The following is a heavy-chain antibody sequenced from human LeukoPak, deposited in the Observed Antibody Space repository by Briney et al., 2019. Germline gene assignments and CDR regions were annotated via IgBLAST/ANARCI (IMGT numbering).Heavy chain of an antibody. Sequence: TSETLSLTCTLSGGSISSRYWSWIRQPPGKGLEGIGSIYYSGGTNYNPSLQGRVSISVDTSKIQFSLKLSSVTAADTAVYYCARWQYTISSGWFDPWGQGTLVTVSS. V-gene: IGHV4-59*08. CDR1: GGSISSRY. CDR2: IYYSGGT. J-gene: IGHJ5*02. D-gene: IGHD6-6*01. CDR3: ARWQYTISSGWFDP.